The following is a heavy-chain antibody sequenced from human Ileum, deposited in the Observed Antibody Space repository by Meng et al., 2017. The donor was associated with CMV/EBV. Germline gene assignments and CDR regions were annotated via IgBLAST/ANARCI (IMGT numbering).Heavy chain of an antibody. CDR1: FSFSTSW. V-gene: IGHV3-7*01. Sequence: GESLKISCAASFSFSTSWITWVLQAPGKGLQFVANINADGSEYNYLAPVKGRFTISRDNPQNLINLEMSSLRAEDTAVYYCARDFGWQKHDYWGRGTLVTVSS. J-gene: IGHJ4*01. CDR2: INADGSEY. D-gene: IGHD5-24*01. CDR3: ARDFGWQKHDY.